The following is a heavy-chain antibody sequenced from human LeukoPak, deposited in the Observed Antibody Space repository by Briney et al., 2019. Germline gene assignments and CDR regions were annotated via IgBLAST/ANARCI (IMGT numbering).Heavy chain of an antibody. J-gene: IGHJ6*02. CDR3: ARVRDIAVPGTPRGYGMDV. CDR1: GGSFSGYY. CDR2: INHSGST. V-gene: IGHV4-34*01. Sequence: SETLSLTCAVYGGSFSGYYWSWIRQPPGKGLEWIGEINHSGSTNYNPSLKSRVTISVDTSKNQFSLKLSSVTAADTAVYYCARVRDIAVPGTPRGYGMDVWGQGTTVTVSS. D-gene: IGHD6-19*01.